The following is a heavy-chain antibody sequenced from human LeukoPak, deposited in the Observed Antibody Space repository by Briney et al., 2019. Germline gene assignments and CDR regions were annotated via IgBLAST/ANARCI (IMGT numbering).Heavy chain of an antibody. J-gene: IGHJ4*02. CDR3: ARSKGGRVDY. CDR2: INHSGST. V-gene: IGHV4-34*01. D-gene: IGHD3-16*01. CDR1: GGSFSGYY. Sequence: PSETLSLTCAVYGGSFSGYYWSWVRQPPGKGLEWIGEINHSGSTNYNPSLKSRVTISVDTSKNQFSLKLSSVTAADTAVYYCARSKGGRVDYWGQGTLVTVSS.